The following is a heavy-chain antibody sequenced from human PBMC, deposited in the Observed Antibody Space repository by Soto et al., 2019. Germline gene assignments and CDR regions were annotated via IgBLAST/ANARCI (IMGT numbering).Heavy chain of an antibody. CDR2: ISGSGGST. V-gene: IGHV3-23*01. CDR3: AKSSVPGSSWSANFDY. D-gene: IGHD6-13*01. CDR1: GFTFSSYA. Sequence: EVQLLESGGGLVQPGGSLRLSCAASGFTFSSYAMSWVRQAPGEGLEWVSGISGSGGSTYYADSVKGRFIISRDNSKNTLYLQMNSLKAEDTAVYYCAKSSVPGSSWSANFDYWGQGTLVTVSS. J-gene: IGHJ4*02.